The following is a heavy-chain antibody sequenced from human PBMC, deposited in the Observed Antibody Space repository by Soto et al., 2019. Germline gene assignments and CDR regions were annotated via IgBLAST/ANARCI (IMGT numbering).Heavy chain of an antibody. CDR3: ARTIPGYFWAGVC. Sequence: PWASLRLSCAASGFTFSSYAMSLFRQAPWKGLEWVSGIGGSGDNTFYADFVKGRFTISRDNSENTLYMQMNSLRAEDTAIYYCARTIPGYFWAGVCWGQGT. CDR2: IGGSGDNT. D-gene: IGHD1-1*01. CDR1: GFTFSSYA. J-gene: IGHJ4*02. V-gene: IGHV3-23*01.